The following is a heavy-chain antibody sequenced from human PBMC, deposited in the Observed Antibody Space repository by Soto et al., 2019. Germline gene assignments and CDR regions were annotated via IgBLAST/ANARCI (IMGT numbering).Heavy chain of an antibody. J-gene: IGHJ5*02. CDR3: ARAGIAAAGTFPWFDP. Sequence: AGGSLRLSCAASGFTFSSYGMHWVRQPPGKGLEWVAVIWYDGSNKYYADSVKGRFTISRDNSKNTLYLQMNSLRADDTAGYSCARAGIAAAGTFPWFDPWGQGTLVTVSS. CDR2: IWYDGSNK. D-gene: IGHD6-13*01. CDR1: GFTFSSYG. V-gene: IGHV3-33*01.